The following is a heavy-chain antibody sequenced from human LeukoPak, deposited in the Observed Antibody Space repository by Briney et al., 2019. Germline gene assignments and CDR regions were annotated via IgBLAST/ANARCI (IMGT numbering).Heavy chain of an antibody. V-gene: IGHV6-1*01. Sequence: SQTLSLTCAISGDSVSGDNASWNWLRQSPSRGLEWLGRTYYRSKWYNDYAVSVKSRLTIESDTSKNQFALHLNSVTPEDTAVYYCARGSTAFLDYWGQGTLVTVSS. J-gene: IGHJ4*02. CDR3: ARGSTAFLDY. CDR1: GDSVSGDNAS. CDR2: TYYRSKWYN. D-gene: IGHD5-18*01.